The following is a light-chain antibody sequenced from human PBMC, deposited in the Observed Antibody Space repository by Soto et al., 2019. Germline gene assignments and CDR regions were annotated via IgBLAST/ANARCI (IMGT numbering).Light chain of an antibody. CDR2: GAS. CDR3: QQYGSSHT. V-gene: IGKV3-20*01. Sequence: VMTQSPLSLPVTPGEPASIYCRSSQSLLHGNGYNYLAWYQQKPGQAPRLLIYGASSRAIGIPDRFSGSVSGSDFILTINRLEPEDFAVYYCQQYGSSHTFGQGTRLE. J-gene: IGKJ5*01. CDR1: QSLLHGNGYNY.